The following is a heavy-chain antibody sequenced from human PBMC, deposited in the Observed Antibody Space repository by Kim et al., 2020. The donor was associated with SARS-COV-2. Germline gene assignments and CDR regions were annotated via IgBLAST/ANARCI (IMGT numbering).Heavy chain of an antibody. J-gene: IGHJ4*02. V-gene: IGHV3-11*06. D-gene: IGHD2-2*01. Sequence: DSGKGRFTISRDNAKNSLYLQMNSLRAEDTAVYYCARGTYCGSTSCYSFDSWGQGALVTVSS. CDR3: ARGTYCGSTSCYSFDS.